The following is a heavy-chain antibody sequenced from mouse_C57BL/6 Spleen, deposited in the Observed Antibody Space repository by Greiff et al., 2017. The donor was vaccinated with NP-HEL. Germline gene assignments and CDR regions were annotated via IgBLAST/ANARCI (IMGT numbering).Heavy chain of an antibody. V-gene: IGHV5-16*01. J-gene: IGHJ1*03. CDR1: GFTFSDYY. CDR3: ARDLLEGYFDV. CDR2: INYDGSST. Sequence: DVMLVESEGGLVQPGSSMKLSCTASGFTFSDYYMAWVRQVPEKGLEWVANINYDGSSTYYLDSLKSRFIISRDNAKNILYLQMSSLKSEDTATYYCARDLLEGYFDVWGTGTTVTVSS. D-gene: IGHD2-1*01.